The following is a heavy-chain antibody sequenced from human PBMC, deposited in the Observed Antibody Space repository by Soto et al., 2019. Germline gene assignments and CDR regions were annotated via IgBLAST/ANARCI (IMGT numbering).Heavy chain of an antibody. Sequence: GESLKISCQGSGYSFTNYWIAWVRQMPGKGLEWMGVIYPGDSEPTYSPSFQGQVTISADKSISTAYLQWSSLKASDTAIYYCARRRYYDILTGSDAFDIWGQGTMVTV. D-gene: IGHD3-9*01. CDR3: ARRRYYDILTGSDAFDI. J-gene: IGHJ3*02. V-gene: IGHV5-51*01. CDR1: GYSFTNYW. CDR2: IYPGDSEP.